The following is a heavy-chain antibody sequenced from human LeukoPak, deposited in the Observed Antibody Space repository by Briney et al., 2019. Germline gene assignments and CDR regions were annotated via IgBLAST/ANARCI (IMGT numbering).Heavy chain of an antibody. D-gene: IGHD5-18*01. J-gene: IGHJ4*02. Sequence: AGGSLRLSCAASGFTFSDYYMSWIRQAPGKGLEWVAVISYDGSNKYYADSVKGRFTISRDNSKNTLYLQMNSLRAEDTAVYYCARVRSAMEGLFDYWGQGTLVTVSS. CDR2: ISYDGSNK. V-gene: IGHV3-30-3*01. CDR3: ARVRSAMEGLFDY. CDR1: GFTFSDYY.